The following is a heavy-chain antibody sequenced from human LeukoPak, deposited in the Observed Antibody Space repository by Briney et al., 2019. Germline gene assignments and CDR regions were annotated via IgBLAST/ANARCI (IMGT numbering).Heavy chain of an antibody. CDR3: ARGAYSSSWLTLDWYFDL. Sequence: ASVKVSCKASGYTFTSYGISWVRQAPGQGLEWMGWISAYNGNTNYAQKLQGRVTMTTDTSTSTAYMELRSLRSDDTAVYYCARGAYSSSWLTLDWYFDLWGRGTLVTVSS. CDR1: GYTFTSYG. J-gene: IGHJ2*01. CDR2: ISAYNGNT. D-gene: IGHD6-13*01. V-gene: IGHV1-18*01.